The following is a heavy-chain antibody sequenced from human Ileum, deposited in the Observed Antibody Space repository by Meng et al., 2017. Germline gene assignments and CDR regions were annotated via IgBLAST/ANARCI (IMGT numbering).Heavy chain of an antibody. CDR3: SGASSSSYLGY. CDR2: INPKSGIR. CDR1: GYTFTDYY. V-gene: IGHV1-2*06. D-gene: IGHD6-13*01. J-gene: IGHJ4*02. Sequence: QVQLVQSGAEVKKPGASVKVSCKTSGYTFTDYYFKWLRQAPGQGLEWMGRINPKSGIRHYAQKFQGRVTMTSDTSTSTAYMEVSGLTSDDTAVYYCSGASSSSYLGYWGQGTLVTVSS.